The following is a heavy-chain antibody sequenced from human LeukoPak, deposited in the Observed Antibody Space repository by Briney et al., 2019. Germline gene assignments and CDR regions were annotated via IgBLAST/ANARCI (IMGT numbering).Heavy chain of an antibody. V-gene: IGHV5-51*01. D-gene: IGHD3-22*01. CDR1: GYSFTSYW. CDR3: ARRPANSGYYYDY. CDR2: IYPGDSDT. J-gene: IGHJ4*02. Sequence: GESLKISCKGSGYSFTSYWIDWVRQMPGKGLEWMGIIYPGDSDTRYSPSFQGQVTISADKSISTAYLQWSSLKASDTAMYYCARRPANSGYYYDYWGQGTLVTVSS.